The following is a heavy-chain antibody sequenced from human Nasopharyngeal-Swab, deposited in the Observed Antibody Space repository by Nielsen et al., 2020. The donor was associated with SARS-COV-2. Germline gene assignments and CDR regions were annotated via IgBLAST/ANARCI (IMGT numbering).Heavy chain of an antibody. Sequence: GGSLRLSCAASGFTFSSYWMHWVRQAPGKGLVWVSRINSDGSSTSYADSVKGRFTISRDNAKNTLYLQMNSLRAEDTAVYYCARDHGGGTIAEALGPFYYYYYMDVWGKGTTVTVSS. V-gene: IGHV3-74*01. J-gene: IGHJ6*03. D-gene: IGHD6-19*01. CDR2: INSDGSST. CDR3: ARDHGGGTIAEALGPFYYYYYMDV. CDR1: GFTFSSYW.